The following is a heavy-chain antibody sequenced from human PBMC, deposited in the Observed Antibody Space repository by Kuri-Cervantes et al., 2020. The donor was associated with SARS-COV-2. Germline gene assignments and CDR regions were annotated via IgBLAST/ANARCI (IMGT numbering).Heavy chain of an antibody. D-gene: IGHD2-2*02. CDR1: GGSISSYY. CDR3: ARRFSSTSCYNPSKSFDY. V-gene: IGHV4-59*08. J-gene: IGHJ4*02. Sequence: GSLRPSCPVSGGSISSYYWSWIRQPPGKGLEWTGYIYYSGSTNYSPSLKSRVTISVDTSKNQFSLKLSSVTAADTAVYYCARRFSSTSCYNPSKSFDYWGQGTLVTVSS. CDR2: IYYSGST.